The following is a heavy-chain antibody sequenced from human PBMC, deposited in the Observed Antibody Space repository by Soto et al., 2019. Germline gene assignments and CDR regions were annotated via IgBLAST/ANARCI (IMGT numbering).Heavy chain of an antibody. J-gene: IGHJ4*02. V-gene: IGHV4-34*01. CDR2: ISQSGNT. D-gene: IGHD6-6*01. CDR1: NGSFIGYY. CDR3: ARAPKVSGSSQTRPDF. Sequence: ETLSLPCSIYNGSFIGYYWSWIRQPPGKGLEWIGEISQSGNTNYSPSLKSRVSISIDTSKKQFSLNLASVSAADTAVYYCARAPKVSGSSQTRPDFWGQGTLVTVSS.